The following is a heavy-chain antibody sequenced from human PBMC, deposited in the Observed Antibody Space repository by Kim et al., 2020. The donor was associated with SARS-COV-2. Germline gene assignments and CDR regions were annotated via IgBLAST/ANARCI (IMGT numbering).Heavy chain of an antibody. CDR1: GLSFDDSA. Sequence: GGSLRLSCAASGLSFDDSAMNWVRQAPGKGLEWLAVISYDGRNKDYADSVKGRFTISRDNSKRTLYLQMNSLRVEDTGVYYCARSNYHGSLSLSEYYNGMDVGGQGTTVTVSS. CDR3: ARSNYHGSLSLSEYYNGMDV. V-gene: IGHV3-30-3*01. CDR2: ISYDGRNK. D-gene: IGHD3-10*01. J-gene: IGHJ6*02.